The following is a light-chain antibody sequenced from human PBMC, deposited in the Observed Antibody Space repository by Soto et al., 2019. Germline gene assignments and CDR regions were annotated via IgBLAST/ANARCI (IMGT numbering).Light chain of an antibody. J-gene: IGLJ2*01. V-gene: IGLV2-14*01. CDR2: EVT. Sequence: QSALTQPASMSGSPGQSITISCTGTSSDVGTYNYVSWYQQHPGEAPKLMIYEVTNRPSGISTRFSGSKSGNTASLTISGLQAEDEADYYCSSYISSTTLVIFGGGTKVTVL. CDR3: SSYISSTTLVI. CDR1: SSDVGTYNY.